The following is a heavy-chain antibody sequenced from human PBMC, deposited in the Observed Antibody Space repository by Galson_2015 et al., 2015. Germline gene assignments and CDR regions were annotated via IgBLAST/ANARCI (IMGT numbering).Heavy chain of an antibody. V-gene: IGHV1-69*13. CDR1: GGAFNSQS. CDR2: ITPMFGRA. D-gene: IGHD3-3*01. Sequence: SVKVSCKASGGAFNSQSINWPRQAPGQGLEWMGGITPMFGRANYAQKFQGRVMITADESTTTAYMEVRSLRIEDTAMYYCARGFSGEPSLQYFVFWGQGTLITVS. CDR3: ARGFSGEPSLQYFVF. J-gene: IGHJ4*02.